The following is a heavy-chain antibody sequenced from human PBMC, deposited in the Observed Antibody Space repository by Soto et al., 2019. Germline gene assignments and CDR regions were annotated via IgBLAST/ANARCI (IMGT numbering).Heavy chain of an antibody. CDR3: ARDFTDSSGPTLGMGV. D-gene: IGHD6-19*01. J-gene: IGHJ6*02. V-gene: IGHV4-39*07. CDR1: GGPISSSSFY. Sequence: SETLSLTCTVSGGPISSSSFYWGWIRQPPGKGLEWIGSIYYSGSTYYNPSLKSRVTISVDTSKNQFSLKLSSVTAADTAVYYCARDFTDSSGPTLGMGVWGQGTTVTVSS. CDR2: IYYSGST.